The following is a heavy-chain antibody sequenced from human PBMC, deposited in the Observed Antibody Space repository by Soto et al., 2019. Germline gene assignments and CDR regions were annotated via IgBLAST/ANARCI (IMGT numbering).Heavy chain of an antibody. V-gene: IGHV4-31*03. CDR1: GGSISSGGYY. CDR2: IYYSGST. D-gene: IGHD5-12*01. J-gene: IGHJ6*02. Sequence: SETLSLTCTVSGGSISSGGYYWSWIRQHPGKGLEWIGYIYYSGSTYYNPSLKSRVTISVDTSKNQFSLKLSSVTAADTAVYYCARESPPGLRGLQSYGMDVWGQGTTVTVSS. CDR3: ARESPPGLRGLQSYGMDV.